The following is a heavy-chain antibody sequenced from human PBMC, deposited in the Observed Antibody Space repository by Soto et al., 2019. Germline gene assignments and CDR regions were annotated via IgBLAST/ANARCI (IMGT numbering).Heavy chain of an antibody. J-gene: IGHJ4*02. CDR3: VSWVSDHFDY. CDR1: GFTVSDSA. V-gene: IGHV3-23*05. D-gene: IGHD3-16*01. Sequence: GGSLRLSCAASGFTVSDSAMSWVRLAPGTGLEWVSTINPTGSNTHYADSAKGRFSISRDNSRNTVDLQMNSLRAADTALYYCVSWVSDHFDYWGQGTPVTVSS. CDR2: INPTGSNT.